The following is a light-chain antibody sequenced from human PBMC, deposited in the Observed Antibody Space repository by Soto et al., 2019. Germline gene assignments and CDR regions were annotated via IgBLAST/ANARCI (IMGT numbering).Light chain of an antibody. CDR1: QSVSSSS. J-gene: IGKJ5*01. CDR2: GTS. V-gene: IGKV3-20*01. CDR3: QRDGSAPLIS. Sequence: TVLTQSPGTLSLSTGERATLSCRASQSVSSSSLAWYQQRPGQAPRLLIYGTSSRATGIPDRFSGSGSGTDFTLTISRLEPEDFAVYFCQRDGSAPLISCGQCTRRDI.